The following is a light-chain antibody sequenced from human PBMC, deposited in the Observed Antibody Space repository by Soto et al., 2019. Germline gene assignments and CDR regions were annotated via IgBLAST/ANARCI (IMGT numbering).Light chain of an antibody. V-gene: IGKV3-15*01. Sequence: EIVMTQSPATLSVSPGERATLSCRASQSVSSNLAWYQQKPGQAPRLLIYGASTRATGIPARFSGSGSGTEFPLPISSLQSGYFAFYSCQNYNNGPEPFGKGTKGDIK. J-gene: IGKJ1*01. CDR2: GAS. CDR1: QSVSSN. CDR3: QNYNNGPEP.